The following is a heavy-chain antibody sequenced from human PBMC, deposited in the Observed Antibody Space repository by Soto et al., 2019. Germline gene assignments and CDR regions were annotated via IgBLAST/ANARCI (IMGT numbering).Heavy chain of an antibody. Sequence: EVQLVESGGGLVQPGRSQRLSCAASGFTIDDYAMHWVRQAPGKGLEWVSSISWNSGKIGYADSVIGRFTISRDNAKNFLYLQMSSLRVEDTALYHCVKDKGDYWGQGTLVTVSS. V-gene: IGHV3-9*01. CDR2: ISWNSGKI. CDR3: VKDKGDY. CDR1: GFTIDDYA. J-gene: IGHJ4*02.